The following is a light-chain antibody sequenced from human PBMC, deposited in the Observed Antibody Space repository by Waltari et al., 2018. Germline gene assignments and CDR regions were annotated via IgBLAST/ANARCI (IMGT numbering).Light chain of an antibody. V-gene: IGLV3-1*01. CDR3: QALGTGAWV. Sequence: WDQPRPGQSPLFGIYQDTKRPSEIPERFSGSKSANAATLTITGTQAMDEADYYCQALGTGAWVFGGGTKLTVL. CDR2: QDT. J-gene: IGLJ3*02.